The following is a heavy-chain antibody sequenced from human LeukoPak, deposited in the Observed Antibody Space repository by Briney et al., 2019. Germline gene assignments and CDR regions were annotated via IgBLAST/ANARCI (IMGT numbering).Heavy chain of an antibody. V-gene: IGHV3-30*18. CDR2: ISYDGSNK. J-gene: IGHJ6*02. Sequence: PGGSLRLSCAASGFTSSSYGMHWVRQAPGKGLEWVAVISYDGSNKYYADSVKGRFTISRDNSKNTLYLQMNSLRAEDTAVYYCAKDGRIFTYYYGMEVWGQGTTVSVSS. CDR3: AKDGRIFTYYYGMEV. D-gene: IGHD2-21*01. CDR1: GFTSSSYG.